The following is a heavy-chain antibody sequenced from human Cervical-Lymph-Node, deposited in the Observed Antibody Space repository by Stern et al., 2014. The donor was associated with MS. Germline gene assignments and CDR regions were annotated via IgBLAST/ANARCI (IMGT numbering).Heavy chain of an antibody. CDR3: ASSNGYRDY. Sequence: QVQLVQSGAEVKKPGASVKVSCKASGGTFSSYAFSWVRQAPGQGLEWMGGIIPTFGTANYASKFQGRVTITADESTSSAYQERSSLRSEATAVYYCASSNGYRDYWGQGTLVTVSS. J-gene: IGHJ4*02. CDR2: IIPTFGTA. V-gene: IGHV1-69*01. CDR1: GGTFSSYA. D-gene: IGHD2-8*01.